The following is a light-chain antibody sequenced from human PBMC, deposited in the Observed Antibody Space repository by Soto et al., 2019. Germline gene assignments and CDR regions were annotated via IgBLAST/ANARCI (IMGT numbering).Light chain of an antibody. CDR1: SSNIGSHV. V-gene: IGLV1-44*01. J-gene: IGLJ3*02. Sequence: QSVLTQPPSASGTPGQRVTISCSGSSSNIGSHVVYWYQQLAGTAPKLLMYNNNQRPSGVPDRFSGSKSGTSAPLAIRGLQSEDEADYYCAVWDDSLDGWVFGGRTKLTVL. CDR3: AVWDDSLDGWV. CDR2: NNN.